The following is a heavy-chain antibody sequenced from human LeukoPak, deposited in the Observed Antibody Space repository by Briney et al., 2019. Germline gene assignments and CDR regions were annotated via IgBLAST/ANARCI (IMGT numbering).Heavy chain of an antibody. Sequence: DPSETLSLTCTVSGGSISSSSYYWGWIRQPLGKGLEWIGSIYYSGSTYYNPSLKSRVTISVDTSKNQFSLKLSSVTAADTAVYYCARRWVGVENWFDPWGQGTLVTVSS. J-gene: IGHJ5*02. CDR3: ARRWVGVENWFDP. CDR2: IYYSGST. D-gene: IGHD3-3*01. CDR1: GGSISSSSYY. V-gene: IGHV4-39*01.